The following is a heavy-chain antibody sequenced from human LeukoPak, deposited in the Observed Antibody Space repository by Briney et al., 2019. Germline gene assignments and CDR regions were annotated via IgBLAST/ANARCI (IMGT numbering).Heavy chain of an antibody. CDR2: MSYDGSNK. V-gene: IGHV3-30-3*01. J-gene: IGHJ4*02. CDR1: GFTFSSYA. Sequence: GGSLRLSCAASGFTFSSYAMYWVRQAPGKGLEWVALMSYDGSNKYYADSVKGRLTISRDNSKNTLYLQMNSLRAEDTAVYYCAREGREWLSVGIDYWGRGTLVTVSS. CDR3: AREGREWLSVGIDY. D-gene: IGHD6-19*01.